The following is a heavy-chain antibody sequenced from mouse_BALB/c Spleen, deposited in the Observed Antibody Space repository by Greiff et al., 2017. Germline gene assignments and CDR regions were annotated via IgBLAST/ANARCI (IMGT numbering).Heavy chain of an antibody. Sequence: EVMLVESGAELVRPGALVKLSCKASGFNIKDYYMHWVKQRPEQGLEWIGWIDPENGNTIYDPKFQGKASITADTSSNTAYLQLSSLTSEDTAVYYCARRIYYGYGGFAYWGQGTLVTVSA. J-gene: IGHJ3*01. V-gene: IGHV14-1*02. D-gene: IGHD1-2*01. CDR3: ARRIYYGYGGFAY. CDR1: GFNIKDYY. CDR2: IDPENGNT.